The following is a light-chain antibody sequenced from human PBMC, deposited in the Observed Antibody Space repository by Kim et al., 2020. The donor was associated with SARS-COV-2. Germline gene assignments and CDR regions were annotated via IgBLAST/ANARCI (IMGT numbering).Light chain of an antibody. V-gene: IGKV1-5*01. J-gene: IGKJ2*01. CDR3: QQHNSYPVT. CDR1: QSISRW. Sequence: SAYVGDRGTLTCWDSQSISRWCAWYQQKPGKAPKRLIYDASSLQNGVPSRFSGSGSGTEFTLPISSLQPDDFATYYCQQHNSYPVTCGQGTKLEI. CDR2: DAS.